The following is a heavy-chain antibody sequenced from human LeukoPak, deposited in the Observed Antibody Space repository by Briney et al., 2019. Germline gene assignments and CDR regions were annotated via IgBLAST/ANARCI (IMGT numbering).Heavy chain of an antibody. Sequence: SETLSLTCTVSGGSISSYYWSWIRQPPGKGLEWIGYVFHSGSTNSNPSLKSRVTISVDRTKNQFSLKLNSATAADTAVYYCGRHGGVIMVRGVLVDGFDIWGQGTMVTVSS. J-gene: IGHJ3*02. CDR2: VFHSGST. CDR1: GGSISSYY. D-gene: IGHD3-10*01. V-gene: IGHV4-59*08. CDR3: GRHGGVIMVRGVLVDGFDI.